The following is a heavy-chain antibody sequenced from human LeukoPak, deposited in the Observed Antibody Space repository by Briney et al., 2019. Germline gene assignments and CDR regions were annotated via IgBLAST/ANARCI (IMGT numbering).Heavy chain of an antibody. CDR2: INHSGST. J-gene: IGHJ1*01. V-gene: IGHV4-34*01. D-gene: IGHD6-19*01. CDR1: GGSFSGYY. Sequence: PSETLSLTCAVYGGSFSGYYWSWIRQPPGKGLEWIGEINHSGSTNYNPSLKSRVTISVDTSKNQFSLKLSSVTAADTAVYYCARGGRQWLRRGGLYFQHWGQGTLVTVSS. CDR3: ARGGRQWLRRGGLYFQH.